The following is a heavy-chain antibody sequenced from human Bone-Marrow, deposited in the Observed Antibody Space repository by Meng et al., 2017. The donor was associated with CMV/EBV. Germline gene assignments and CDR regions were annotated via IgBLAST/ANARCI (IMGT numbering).Heavy chain of an antibody. CDR1: GGTFSSYA. V-gene: IGHV1-69*10. CDR3: ARVRLELRFLEWPITDYYGMDV. Sequence: SVKVSCKASGGTFSSYAISWVRQAPGQGLEWMGGIIPILGIANYAQKFQGRVTITADKSTSTAYMELSSLRSEDTALYYCARVRLELRFLEWPITDYYGMDVWGQGTTVTVYS. D-gene: IGHD3-3*01. CDR2: IIPILGIA. J-gene: IGHJ6*02.